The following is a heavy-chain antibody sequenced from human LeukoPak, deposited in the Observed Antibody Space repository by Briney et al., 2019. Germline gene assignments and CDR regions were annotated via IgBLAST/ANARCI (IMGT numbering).Heavy chain of an antibody. CDR3: ARRLTQYDCFDP. Sequence: SQTLSLTCAISGDSVSSNSVTWNWIRQSPSRGLEWLGRTYYRSTWYNDYAVSVRGRVTVNPDTSKNQFSLHLNPVTPEDTAVYYCARRLTQYDCFDPWGQGILVTVSS. CDR1: GDSVSSNSVT. CDR2: TYYRSTWYN. J-gene: IGHJ5*02. V-gene: IGHV6-1*01. D-gene: IGHD2-2*01.